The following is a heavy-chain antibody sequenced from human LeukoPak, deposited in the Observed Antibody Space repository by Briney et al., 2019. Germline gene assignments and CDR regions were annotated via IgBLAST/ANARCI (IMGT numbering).Heavy chain of an antibody. J-gene: IGHJ4*02. CDR3: AKDRYYYDSSGGPTYFDY. V-gene: IGHV3-33*06. CDR1: GLTFSSYG. CDR2: IWYDGSNK. D-gene: IGHD3-22*01. Sequence: GRSLRLSCAASGLTFSSYGMHWVRKAPGKGLEWVAVIWYDGSNKYYADSVKGRFTISRDNSKNTLYLQMNSLRAEDTAVYYCAKDRYYYDSSGGPTYFDYWGQGTLVTVSS.